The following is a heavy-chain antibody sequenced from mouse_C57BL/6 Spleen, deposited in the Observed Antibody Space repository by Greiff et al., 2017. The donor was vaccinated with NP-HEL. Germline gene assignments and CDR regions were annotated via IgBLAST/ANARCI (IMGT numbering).Heavy chain of an antibody. CDR2: IDPSDSET. V-gene: IGHV1-52*01. CDR3: ARPLITTVVAPLFDV. D-gene: IGHD1-1*01. J-gene: IGHJ1*03. Sequence: VQLQQPGAELVRPGSSVKLSCKASGYTFTSYWMHWVKQRPIQGLEWIGNIDPSDSETHYNQKFKDKATLTVDKSSSTVYMQLSSLTSEDSAVYYCARPLITTVVAPLFDVWGTGTTVTVSS. CDR1: GYTFTSYW.